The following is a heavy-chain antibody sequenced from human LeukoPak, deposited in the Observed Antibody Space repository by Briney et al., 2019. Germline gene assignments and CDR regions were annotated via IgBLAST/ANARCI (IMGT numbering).Heavy chain of an antibody. D-gene: IGHD2-2*01. Sequence: PGGSLRLSCAASGFTFSSYAMHWVRQAPGKGLEYVSAISSNGGSTYYANSVKGRFTISRDNSKNTLYLQMNSLRAEDTAVYYCAKDFCRSSTSCRAEYFQHWGQGTLVTVSS. CDR3: AKDFCRSSTSCRAEYFQH. CDR2: ISSNGGST. J-gene: IGHJ1*01. V-gene: IGHV3-64*01. CDR1: GFTFSSYA.